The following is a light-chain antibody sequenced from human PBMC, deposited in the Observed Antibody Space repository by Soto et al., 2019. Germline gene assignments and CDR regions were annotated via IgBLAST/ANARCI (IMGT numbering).Light chain of an antibody. CDR1: SSDVGGYKY. CDR3: CSYAGSNTYV. J-gene: IGLJ1*01. CDR2: DVS. Sequence: QSVLTQPASVSGSPGQSIAISCTGTSSDVGGYKYVSWYQQHPGKAPKLMIYDVSNRPSGVSDRFSGSKSGNTASLTISGLQAEDEADYYCCSYAGSNTYVFGTGTKVTVL. V-gene: IGLV2-14*01.